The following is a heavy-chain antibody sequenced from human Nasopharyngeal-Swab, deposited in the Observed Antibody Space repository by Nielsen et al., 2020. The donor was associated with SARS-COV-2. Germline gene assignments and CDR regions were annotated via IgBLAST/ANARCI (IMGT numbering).Heavy chain of an antibody. V-gene: IGHV3-30*03. J-gene: IGHJ4*02. Sequence: VRQAPGKGLEWVAVISYDGSNKYYADSVKGRFTISRDNSKNTLYLQMNSLRAEDTAVYYCARGRTGLAFDYWGQGTPVTVSS. D-gene: IGHD3/OR15-3a*01. CDR3: ARGRTGLAFDY. CDR2: ISYDGSNK.